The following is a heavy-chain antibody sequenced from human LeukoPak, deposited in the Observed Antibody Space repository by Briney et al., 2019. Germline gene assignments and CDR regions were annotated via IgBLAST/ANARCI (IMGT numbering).Heavy chain of an antibody. CDR2: IYYSGTT. D-gene: IGHD6-13*01. V-gene: IGHV4-4*02. CDR3: ARRSSRAADFDY. CDR1: GGSISSSNW. J-gene: IGHJ4*02. Sequence: HPSGTLSLTCAVSGGSISSSNWWSWVRQPPGKGLEWIGSIYYSGTTYYNPSIESRVTISVDTSMHHYSLRLSSVTTADTAVYYCARRSSRAADFDYWGQGTLVTVSS.